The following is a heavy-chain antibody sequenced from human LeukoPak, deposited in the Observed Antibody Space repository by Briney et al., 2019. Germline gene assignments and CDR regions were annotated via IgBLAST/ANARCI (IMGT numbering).Heavy chain of an antibody. Sequence: GGSLRLSCAASGFSFNNAWMNWVRQAPGKGLEWVSYISSSGSTIYYADSVKGRFTISRDNAKNSLYLQMNSLRAEDTAVYYCARETAGEYSSSSGYFDYWGQGTLVTVSS. D-gene: IGHD6-6*01. CDR3: ARETAGEYSSSSGYFDY. V-gene: IGHV3-48*04. CDR2: ISSSGSTI. CDR1: GFSFNNAW. J-gene: IGHJ4*02.